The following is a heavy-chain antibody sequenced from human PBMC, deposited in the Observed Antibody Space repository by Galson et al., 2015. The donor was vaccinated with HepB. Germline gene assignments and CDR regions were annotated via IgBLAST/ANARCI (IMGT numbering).Heavy chain of an antibody. CDR3: ARGIAGIGYHFDL. D-gene: IGHD5-12*01. CDR1: GFTFSNYD. CDR2: IWFDGNIK. J-gene: IGHJ4*02. V-gene: IGHV3-33*01. Sequence: SLRLSCAASGFTFSNYDMQWVRQAPGKGLEWVTVIWFDGNIKYYTDPVKGRFTISRDNSKNMMYLQMNSLSAEDTAVYFCARGIAGIGYHFDLWCQGTLVTVSS.